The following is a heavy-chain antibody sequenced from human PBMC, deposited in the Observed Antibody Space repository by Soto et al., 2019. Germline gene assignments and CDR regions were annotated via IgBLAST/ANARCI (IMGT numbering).Heavy chain of an antibody. Sequence: EVQLVESGGGLAQPGGSLRLSCVASGFSFSDYEMNWVRQAPGKGLEWVAYISSGGSTIHYADSARGRFTVSRDNARNSLYLQMNTLSVEDTALYYCARDRAAGGYCGQGTLVTVSS. V-gene: IGHV3-48*03. J-gene: IGHJ4*02. CDR2: ISSGGSTI. CDR3: ARDRAAGGY. CDR1: GFSFSDYE. D-gene: IGHD6-13*01.